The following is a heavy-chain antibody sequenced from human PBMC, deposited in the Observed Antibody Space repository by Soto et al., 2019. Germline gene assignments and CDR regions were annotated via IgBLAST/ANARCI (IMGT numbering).Heavy chain of an antibody. CDR1: GGTFSSYA. D-gene: IGHD6-13*01. J-gene: IGHJ6*02. V-gene: IGHV1-69*12. CDR3: ARLAGEIATIFYYYGMDV. Sequence: QVQLVQSGAEVKKPGSSVKVSCKASGGTFSSYAISWVRQAPGQGLEWMGGIIPIFGTANYAQKFQGRVTITADXXTXTXXMELSSLRSEDTAVYYCARLAGEIATIFYYYGMDVWGQGTTVTVSS. CDR2: IIPIFGTA.